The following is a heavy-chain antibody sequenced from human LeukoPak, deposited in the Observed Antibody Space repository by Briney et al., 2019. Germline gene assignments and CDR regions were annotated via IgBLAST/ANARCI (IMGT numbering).Heavy chain of an antibody. V-gene: IGHV3-23*01. D-gene: IGHD6-13*01. CDR3: AKDRPSSSWYNVETRSYFDY. CDR1: GFTFSSYA. CDR2: IIGVGGST. J-gene: IGHJ4*02. Sequence: GGSLRLSCAASGFTFSSYAMSWVRQAPGKGLEWVSAIIGVGGSTYYADSVKGRFTISRDNSKNTLYLQMNSLRAEDTAVYYCAKDRPSSSWYNVETRSYFDYWGQGTLVTVSS.